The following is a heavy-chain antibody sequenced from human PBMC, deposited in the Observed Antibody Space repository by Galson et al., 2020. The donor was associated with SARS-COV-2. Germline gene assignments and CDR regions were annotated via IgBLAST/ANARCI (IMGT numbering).Heavy chain of an antibody. D-gene: IGHD3-9*01. CDR2: ISYDGSNK. J-gene: IGHJ4*02. CDR3: TKDQYDILTGYYAVDY. Sequence: GESLKISCAASGFTFSSYGMHWVRQAPGKGLEWVAVISYDGSNKYYADSVKGRFTVSRDNSKNTLYLQMNSLRAEDTAVYYCTKDQYDILTGYYAVDYWGQGTLVTVSS. V-gene: IGHV3-30*18. CDR1: GFTFSSYG.